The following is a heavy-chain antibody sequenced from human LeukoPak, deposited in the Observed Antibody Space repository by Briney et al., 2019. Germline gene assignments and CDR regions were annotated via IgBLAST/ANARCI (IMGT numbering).Heavy chain of an antibody. V-gene: IGHV3-74*01. CDR1: GFTFSSYW. CDR2: ISTDGSRT. CDR3: ARENRFTHMDV. J-gene: IGHJ6*03. D-gene: IGHD2-15*01. Sequence: GGSLRLSCAASGFTFSSYWMHWVRQAPGKGLVWVSRISTDGSRTGYADSVKGRFTISRDNAKNTLYLQMSSLRAEDTAVYYCARENRFTHMDVWGKGTTVTVSS.